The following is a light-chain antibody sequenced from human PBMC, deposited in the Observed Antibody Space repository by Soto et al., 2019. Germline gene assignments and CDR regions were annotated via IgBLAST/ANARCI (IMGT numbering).Light chain of an antibody. V-gene: IGKV3-11*01. J-gene: IGKJ4*01. CDR3: QQRSNWPPLT. CDR1: QSVSSY. Sequence: EIVLTQSPATLSLSPGERATLSCSASQSVSSYLAWYQQKPGQAPRLLIYDASNRATGIPARFRGSAYGTYFTLTISSLEPDDFAVYYCQQRSNWPPLTFGGGTKVEIK. CDR2: DAS.